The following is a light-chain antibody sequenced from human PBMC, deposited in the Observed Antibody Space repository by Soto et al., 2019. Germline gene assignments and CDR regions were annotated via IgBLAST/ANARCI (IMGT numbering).Light chain of an antibody. CDR1: QGISSY. CDR3: QHLSGYPRT. CDR2: AAS. Sequence: DLQLTQSPSFLSASVGDRVTITCRASQGISSYLAWYQQKPGKAPKLMIYAASSLQSGVPSRFSGSGSGTEFTLTISSLQPEDFATYYCQHLSGYPRTFGQGTKVEIK. V-gene: IGKV1-9*01. J-gene: IGKJ1*01.